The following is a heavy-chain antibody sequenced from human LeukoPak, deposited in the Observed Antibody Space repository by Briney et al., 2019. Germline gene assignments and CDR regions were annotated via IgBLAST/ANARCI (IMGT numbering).Heavy chain of an antibody. CDR3: ARRWNYGRNYYTDV. CDR2: INDSGRI. Sequence: KSSETLSLTCAVYGGSFSNYYWSWIRQPPGKGLEWIGEINDSGRINYNPSLLSRVTVSVDPSKNQFSLSLTSVTATDTAVYYCARRWNYGRNYYTDVWGKGATVSVSS. D-gene: IGHD1-7*01. CDR1: GGSFSNYY. J-gene: IGHJ6*03. V-gene: IGHV4-34*01.